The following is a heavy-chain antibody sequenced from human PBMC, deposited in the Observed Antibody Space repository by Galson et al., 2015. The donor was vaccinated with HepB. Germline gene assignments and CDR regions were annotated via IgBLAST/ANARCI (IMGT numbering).Heavy chain of an antibody. CDR1: GYTFTSYF. D-gene: IGHD2/OR15-2a*01. CDR2: INLSGGST. CDR3: TREDITGWKNIGDY. Sequence: SVKVSCKASGYTFTSYFMHWVRQAPGQGLEWMGVINLSGGSTNYAQKFQGRVSMTRDTSTSTLYMELSNLTSEDTATYYCTREDITGWKNIGDYWGQGTLVTVSS. J-gene: IGHJ4*02. V-gene: IGHV1-46*01.